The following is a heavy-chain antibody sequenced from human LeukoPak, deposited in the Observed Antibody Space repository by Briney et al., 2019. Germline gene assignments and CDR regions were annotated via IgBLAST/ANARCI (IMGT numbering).Heavy chain of an antibody. J-gene: IGHJ4*02. D-gene: IGHD3-9*01. CDR3: ARYHQGFDDY. V-gene: IGHV4-39*07. CDR1: GGSISSYY. Sequence: ASETLSLTCTVSGGSISSYYWSWIRQPPGKGLEWIGSIYYSGNTYYNPSLKSRVTISVDTSKNQFSLKLSSVTAADTAVYYCARYHQGFDDYWGLGTLVTVSS. CDR2: IYYSGNT.